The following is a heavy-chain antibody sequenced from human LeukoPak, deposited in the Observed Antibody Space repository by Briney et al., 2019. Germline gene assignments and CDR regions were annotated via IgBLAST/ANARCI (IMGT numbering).Heavy chain of an antibody. J-gene: IGHJ4*02. V-gene: IGHV3-23*01. CDR3: AKEWDRTTARGYYFDY. CDR2: ISGSGGST. Sequence: GGSLRLSCAASGFTFNSYAMSWVRQVPGKGLEWVSAISGSGGSTYYADSVKGRFTISRDNSKNTLYLQMNSLRAEDTAVYYCAKEWDRTTARGYYFDYWGQGTLVTVSS. CDR1: GFTFNSYA. D-gene: IGHD1-26*01.